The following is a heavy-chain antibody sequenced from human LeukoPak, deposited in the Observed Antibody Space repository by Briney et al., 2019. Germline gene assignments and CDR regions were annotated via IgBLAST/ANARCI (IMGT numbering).Heavy chain of an antibody. CDR1: GDSISSSPYY. J-gene: IGHJ4*02. D-gene: IGHD6-19*01. CDR3: ARRYSYSSLPDY. V-gene: IGHV4-39*01. CDR2: IYYTGST. Sequence: PSETLSLTCTVSGDSISSSPYYWGWSRQPPGKGLEWIGSIYYTGSTYYNPSLKSRVTISVDTSKNQFSLKLSSVTAADTAVYYCARRYSYSSLPDYWGQGTLVTVSS.